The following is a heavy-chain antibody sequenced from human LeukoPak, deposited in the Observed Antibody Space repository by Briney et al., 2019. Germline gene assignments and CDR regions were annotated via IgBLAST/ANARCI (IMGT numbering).Heavy chain of an antibody. CDR3: AKTKWFGELPLFDY. CDR2: ISGSGGST. CDR1: GLTFSSYA. V-gene: IGHV3-23*01. J-gene: IGHJ4*02. D-gene: IGHD3-10*01. Sequence: GGSLRLSCAASGLTFSSYAMSWVRQAPGKGLEWVSAISGSGGSTYYADSVKGRFTISRDNSKNTLYLQMNSLRAEDTAVYYCAKTKWFGELPLFDYWGQGTLVTVSS.